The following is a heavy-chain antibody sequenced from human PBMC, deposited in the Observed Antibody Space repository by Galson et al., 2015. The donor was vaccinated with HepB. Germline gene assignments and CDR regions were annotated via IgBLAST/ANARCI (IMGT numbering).Heavy chain of an antibody. J-gene: IGHJ3*02. V-gene: IGHV4-39*01. CDR3: ARRIGGANAFDI. CDR1: GGSISSSSYY. D-gene: IGHD1-26*01. Sequence: ETLSLTCTVSGGSISSSSYYWGWIRQPPGKGLEWIGSIYYSGSTYYNPSLKSRVTISVDTSKNQFSLKLSSVTAADTAVYYCARRIGGANAFDIWGQGTMVTVSS. CDR2: IYYSGST.